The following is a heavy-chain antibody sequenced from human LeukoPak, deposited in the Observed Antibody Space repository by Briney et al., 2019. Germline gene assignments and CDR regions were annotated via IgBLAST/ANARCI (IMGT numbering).Heavy chain of an antibody. V-gene: IGHV3-21*01. D-gene: IGHD1-26*01. CDR2: ISSSSSYI. CDR1: GFTFSSYS. CDR3: ARTLDWELLGAFDI. Sequence: GGSLRLSCAASGFTFSSYSMNWVRQAPGKGLEWVSSISSSSSYIYYADPVKGRFTISRDNAKNSLYLQMNSLRAEDTAVYYCARTLDWELLGAFDIWGQGTMVTVSS. J-gene: IGHJ3*02.